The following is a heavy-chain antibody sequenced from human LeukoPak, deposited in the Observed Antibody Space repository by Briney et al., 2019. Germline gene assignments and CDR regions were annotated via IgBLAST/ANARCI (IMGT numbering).Heavy chain of an antibody. D-gene: IGHD1-26*01. Sequence: GGSLRLSCAASEFTFSHYAMHWVRQAPGKGLEWVAVISYDGSNKYYADSVKGRFTISRGNSKNTLYLQTNSLRTDDTAVYCCARGLVSGSQRGYFDYWGHGALVTVSS. V-gene: IGHV3-30-3*01. J-gene: IGHJ4*01. CDR1: EFTFSHYA. CDR2: ISYDGSNK. CDR3: ARGLVSGSQRGYFDY.